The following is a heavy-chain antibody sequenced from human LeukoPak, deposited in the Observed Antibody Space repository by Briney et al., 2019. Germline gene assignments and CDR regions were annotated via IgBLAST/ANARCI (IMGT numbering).Heavy chain of an antibody. V-gene: IGHV3-23*01. J-gene: IGHJ4*02. D-gene: IGHD1-26*01. Sequence: GGSLRLSCAASGFTFSSYAVSWVRQAPGKGLEWVSSISASGVNTFYADSVQGRFTISRDNSKSTLYLQMNSLRDEDTAVYYCAKDVPPWEPADYFDYWGQGTLVAVSS. CDR1: GFTFSSYA. CDR3: AKDVPPWEPADYFDY. CDR2: ISASGVNT.